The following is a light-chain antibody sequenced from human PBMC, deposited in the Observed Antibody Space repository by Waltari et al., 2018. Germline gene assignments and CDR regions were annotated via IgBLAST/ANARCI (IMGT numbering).Light chain of an antibody. Sequence: DIVLTPSPAILSLSPGEWASLSCRASQSVTNYLACYQPKPGQAPRLLIYDISNRATGIPARFSGSGFGTDCTLTISSLEPEDCAVYYCQQRRDWPLTFGGGTKVEIK. V-gene: IGKV3-11*01. CDR3: QQRRDWPLT. J-gene: IGKJ4*01. CDR2: DIS. CDR1: QSVTNY.